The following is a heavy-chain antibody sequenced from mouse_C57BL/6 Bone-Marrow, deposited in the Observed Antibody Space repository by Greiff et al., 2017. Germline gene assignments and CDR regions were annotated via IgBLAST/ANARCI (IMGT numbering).Heavy chain of an antibody. CDR1: GFSLTSYG. CDR2: IWSDGST. CDR3: ARHDDPPRGAMDY. V-gene: IGHV2-6-1*01. J-gene: IGHJ4*01. D-gene: IGHD3-3*01. Sequence: QVHVKQSGPGLVAPSQSLSITCTVSGFSLTSYGVHWVRQPPGKGLEWLVVIWSDGSTTYNSALKSRLSISKDNSKSQVFLKMNSLQTDDTAMYYCARHDDPPRGAMDYWGQGTSVTVSS.